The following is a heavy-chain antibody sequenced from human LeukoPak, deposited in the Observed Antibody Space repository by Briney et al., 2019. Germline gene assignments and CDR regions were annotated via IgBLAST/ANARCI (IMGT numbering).Heavy chain of an antibody. Sequence: TGGSLRLSCAASGFTVSNNYMSWVRQSPGKGLEWVSVIYTDGSTYYADSVKGRFTISRDNSKNTVYLQMNSLRAEDTAVYYCAKGSTTPGHFDYWGQGTLVTVSS. J-gene: IGHJ4*02. CDR1: GFTVSNNY. D-gene: IGHD2-2*01. V-gene: IGHV3-53*01. CDR3: AKGSTTPGHFDY. CDR2: IYTDGST.